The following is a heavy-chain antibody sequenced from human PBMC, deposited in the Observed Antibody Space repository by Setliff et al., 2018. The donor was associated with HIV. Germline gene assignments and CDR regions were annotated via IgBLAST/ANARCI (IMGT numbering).Heavy chain of an antibody. CDR1: GFTFSSRW. J-gene: IGHJ4*02. CDR3: AREALSRDGYSYFDY. CDR2: IKQDGSEN. V-gene: IGHV3-7*01. D-gene: IGHD5-12*01. Sequence: GGSLRLSCAASGFTFSSRWMTWVRQASGKGLEWVANIKQDGSENYFVDSVKGRFTISRDNTRSSLFLHMDSLTAEDTAVYYCAREALSRDGYSYFDYWGQGTLVTVSS.